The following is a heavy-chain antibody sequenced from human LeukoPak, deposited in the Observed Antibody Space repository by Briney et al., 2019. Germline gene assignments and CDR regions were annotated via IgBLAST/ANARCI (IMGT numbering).Heavy chain of an antibody. CDR3: AKQGDYSNTYFDY. J-gene: IGHJ4*02. CDR2: IYSGGST. CDR1: GLTVSSNY. Sequence: GGSLRLSCAASGLTVSSNYMSWVRQAPGKGLEWVSVIYSGGSTYYADSVKGRFTISRDNSKNTLYLQMNSLRAEDTAVYYCAKQGDYSNTYFDYWGQGTLVTVSS. D-gene: IGHD4-11*01. V-gene: IGHV3-53*01.